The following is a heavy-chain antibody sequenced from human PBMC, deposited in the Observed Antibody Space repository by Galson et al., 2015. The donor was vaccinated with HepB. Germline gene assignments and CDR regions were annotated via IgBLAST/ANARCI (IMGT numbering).Heavy chain of an antibody. J-gene: IGHJ6*02. Sequence: SLRLSCAASGFTFSSYGMHWVRQAPGRGLEWVAVISYDGSNKYYADSVKGRFTISRDNSKNTLYLQMNSLRAEDTAVYYCAKEFPFVSGMDVWGQGTTVTVSS. CDR2: ISYDGSNK. CDR1: GFTFSSYG. V-gene: IGHV3-30*18. D-gene: IGHD3-16*01. CDR3: AKEFPFVSGMDV.